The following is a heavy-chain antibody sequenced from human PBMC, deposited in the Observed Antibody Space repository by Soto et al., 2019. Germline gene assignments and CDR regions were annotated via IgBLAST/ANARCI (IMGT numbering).Heavy chain of an antibody. CDR1: GFTFSTYC. J-gene: IGHJ6*03. CDR2: ISYDGSNI. Sequence: QVQLVESGGGVVQPGRSLRLSCAASGFTFSTYCMNWVRQAPGKGLEWVALISYDGSNIYSADSVKGRFTISRDNSKNTLYLQMNSLGAEDSAVYYCAKAWGNYDMYFYYYMDVWGKGTTVTVSS. CDR3: AKAWGNYDMYFYYYMDV. D-gene: IGHD4-4*01. V-gene: IGHV3-30*18.